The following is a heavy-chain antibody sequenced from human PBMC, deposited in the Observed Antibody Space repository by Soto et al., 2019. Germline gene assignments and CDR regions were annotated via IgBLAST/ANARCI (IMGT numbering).Heavy chain of an antibody. CDR2: IYSGGST. CDR3: ARGPNYYYYGMDV. Sequence: GGSLRLSCATSGFIFRSFWMSWVRQAPGKGLEWVSVIYSGGSTYYADSVKGRFTISRDNSKNTLYLQMNSLRAEDTAVYYCARGPNYYYYGMDVWGQGTTVTVSS. J-gene: IGHJ6*02. V-gene: IGHV3-66*01. CDR1: GFIFRSFW.